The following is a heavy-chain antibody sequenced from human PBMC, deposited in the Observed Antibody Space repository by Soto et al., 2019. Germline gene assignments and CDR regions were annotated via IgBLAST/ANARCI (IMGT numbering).Heavy chain of an antibody. V-gene: IGHV3-7*03. Sequence: GGSLRLSCAASGFTFSDYAMHWVRQAPGKGLEWVAHINQDGSEKYYVDSVKGRFTISRDNAKKSLYLQMNSLRAEDTAVYYCAKGSRGYTGYVFDYWGQGALVTVSS. CDR1: GFTFSDYA. D-gene: IGHD5-12*01. CDR3: AKGSRGYTGYVFDY. J-gene: IGHJ4*02. CDR2: INQDGSEK.